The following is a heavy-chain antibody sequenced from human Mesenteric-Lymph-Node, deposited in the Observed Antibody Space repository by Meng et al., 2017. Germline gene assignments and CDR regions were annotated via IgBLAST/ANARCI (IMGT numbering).Heavy chain of an antibody. D-gene: IGHD3-3*01. CDR3: TRDARTSFILGDSENNWFDP. Sequence: ASVKVSCKASGHTFISYAMNWVRQAPGEGLEWMGWINTNTGNPTYAQGFTGRFVFTLDPSVSTAYLQISSLDAEDTAVYYCTRDARTSFILGDSENNWFDPWGQGTLVTVSS. CDR1: GHTFISYA. J-gene: IGHJ5*02. V-gene: IGHV7-4-1*02. CDR2: INTNTGNP.